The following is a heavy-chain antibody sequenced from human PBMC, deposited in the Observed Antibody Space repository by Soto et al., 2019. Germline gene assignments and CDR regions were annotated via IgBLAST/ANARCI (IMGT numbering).Heavy chain of an antibody. V-gene: IGHV4-30-4*01. Sequence: SETLSLTCTVSAGSISGGAYYWSWIRQRRGKGLEWIGYIYYSGRTYYNPSLKSRVTISVDTSKNQFSLKLSSVTAADTAVYYCAREGYYYDSSGYQPRPKPPNGMDVWGQGTTVTVSS. D-gene: IGHD3-22*01. CDR2: IYYSGRT. CDR3: AREGYYYDSSGYQPRPKPPNGMDV. CDR1: AGSISGGAYY. J-gene: IGHJ6*02.